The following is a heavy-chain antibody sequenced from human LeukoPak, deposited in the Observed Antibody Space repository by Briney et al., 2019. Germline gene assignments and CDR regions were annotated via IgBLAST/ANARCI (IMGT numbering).Heavy chain of an antibody. Sequence: KAGGSLRLSCAASGFTFSDYYMSWIRQAPGKGLEWVSYISSSGSTIYYADSVKGRFTISRDNAKNSLYLQMNSLRAEDTAVYYYTKSGYYDILTGYWNWFDPWGQGTLVTVSS. CDR1: GFTFSDYY. J-gene: IGHJ5*02. D-gene: IGHD3-9*01. V-gene: IGHV3-11*04. CDR3: TKSGYYDILTGYWNWFDP. CDR2: ISSSGSTI.